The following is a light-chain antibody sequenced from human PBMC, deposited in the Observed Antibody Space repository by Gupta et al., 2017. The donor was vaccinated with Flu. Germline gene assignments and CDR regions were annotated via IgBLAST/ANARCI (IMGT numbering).Light chain of an antibody. CDR1: SSDVGRYNF. Sequence: SALTQPPSAPGSPGQSVTISCTGASSDVGRYNFVSWYHEHPHKAPKLIIYEVTKRPAGVPDRFSGSKSGNTASLTVSGRQAEEEADYYCSAYAGGNTFVFGTGTRVTVL. CDR2: EVT. J-gene: IGLJ1*01. V-gene: IGLV2-8*01. CDR3: SAYAGGNTFV.